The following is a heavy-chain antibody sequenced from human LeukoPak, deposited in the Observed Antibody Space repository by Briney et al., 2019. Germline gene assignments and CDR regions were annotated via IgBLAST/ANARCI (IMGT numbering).Heavy chain of an antibody. CDR3: ATSPIVVVPAAISPLDP. J-gene: IGHJ5*02. V-gene: IGHV1-24*01. Sequence: GASVKVSCKVSGYTLTELSMHWVRQAPGKGLEWMGGFDPEDGETIYAQKFQGRVTMTEDTSTDTAYMELSSLRSEDTAVYYCATSPIVVVPAAISPLDPWGQGTLVTVSS. D-gene: IGHD2-2*02. CDR2: FDPEDGET. CDR1: GYTLTELS.